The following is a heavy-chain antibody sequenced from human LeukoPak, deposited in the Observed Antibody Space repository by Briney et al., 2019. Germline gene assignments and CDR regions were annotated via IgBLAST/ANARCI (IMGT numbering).Heavy chain of an antibody. Sequence: GGSLRLSCAVSGFTFSNYEMNWVRQAPGKGLEWVSGISGGGVSTYYADSVKSRFTISRDNSKNTLYLQMNSLRAEDTAVYYCVKGLSGSSGWYYFDYWGQGTLVTVSS. D-gene: IGHD6-19*01. CDR3: VKGLSGSSGWYYFDY. CDR2: ISGGGVST. J-gene: IGHJ4*02. V-gene: IGHV3-23*01. CDR1: GFTFSNYE.